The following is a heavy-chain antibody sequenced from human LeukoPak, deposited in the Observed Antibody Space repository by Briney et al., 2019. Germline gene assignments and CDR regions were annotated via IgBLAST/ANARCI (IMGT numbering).Heavy chain of an antibody. CDR2: ISVGGDGT. CDR3: VTRGTTGTKYLEH. D-gene: IGHD1-1*01. J-gene: IGHJ4*02. V-gene: IGHV3-23*01. CDR1: GFTFSSYV. Sequence: GSLRLSCAASGFTFSSYVMTWVRQAPGKGLELVSTISVGGDGTYYADSVKGRFTISRDNSKNTLNLQMNSLRVGDTAVYYCVTRGTTGTKYLEHWGQGSLVTVSS.